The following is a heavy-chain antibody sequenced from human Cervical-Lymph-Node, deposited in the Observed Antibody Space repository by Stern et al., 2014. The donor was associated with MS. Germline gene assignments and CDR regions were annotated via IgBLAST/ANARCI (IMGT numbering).Heavy chain of an antibody. CDR3: AFNFWSGYYYFDY. V-gene: IGHV4-39*01. Sequence: QAQLQESGPGLVKPSETLSLTCTVSGGSISSSSYYWGWIRQPPGKGLEWIGTIYYSGSTYYSPSLKSRVTISVDPSKNQFSLKLSSVTAADTAVYYCAFNFWSGYYYFDYWGQGTLVTVSS. J-gene: IGHJ4*02. CDR1: GGSISSSSYY. CDR2: IYYSGST. D-gene: IGHD3-3*01.